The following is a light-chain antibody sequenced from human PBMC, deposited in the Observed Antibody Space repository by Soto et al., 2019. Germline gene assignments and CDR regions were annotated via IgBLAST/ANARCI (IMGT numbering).Light chain of an antibody. CDR2: GAS. V-gene: IGKV3-20*01. CDR1: QSVSSIY. Sequence: EIVLTQSPGTLSLSPGERATLSCRASQSVSSIYLAWYQQKPGQAPSLLIYGASNRATGIPERFSGSGSGTDFTLTISRLEPEDFAVYYCQHYASSPPWTFGQGTKVEIK. CDR3: QHYASSPPWT. J-gene: IGKJ1*01.